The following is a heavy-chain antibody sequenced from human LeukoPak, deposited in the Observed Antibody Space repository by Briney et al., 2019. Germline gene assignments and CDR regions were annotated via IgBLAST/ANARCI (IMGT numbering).Heavy chain of an antibody. V-gene: IGHV1-18*01. D-gene: IGHD3-22*01. CDR3: ARDRGRITMIKCYFDY. Sequence: ASVRVSCKASGGTFSSYAISWVRQAPGQGLEWMGWISAYDGNTNYAQKLQGRVTMTTDTSTSTAYMELRSLRSDDTAVYYCARDRGRITMIKCYFDYWGQGTLVTVSS. CDR2: ISAYDGNT. CDR1: GGTFSSYA. J-gene: IGHJ4*02.